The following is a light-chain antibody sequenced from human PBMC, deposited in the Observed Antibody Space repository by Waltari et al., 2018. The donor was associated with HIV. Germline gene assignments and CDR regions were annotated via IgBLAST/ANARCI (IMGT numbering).Light chain of an antibody. J-gene: IGKJ2*01. V-gene: IGKV3-20*01. CDR2: AAS. Sequence: EIVLTQSPGTLSLSPGERATLSCRASQSVSSSSLAWYQHKAGQAPRLLIYAASIRATGIPDRFSGSGSGTDFTLTISRLEPEDFAVYYCQQYGNSPALYTFGQGTKLEIK. CDR3: QQYGNSPALYT. CDR1: QSVSSSS.